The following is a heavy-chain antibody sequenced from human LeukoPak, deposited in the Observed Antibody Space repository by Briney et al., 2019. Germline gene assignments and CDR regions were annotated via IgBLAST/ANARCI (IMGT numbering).Heavy chain of an antibody. J-gene: IGHJ4*02. CDR2: ISSSSSYI. Sequence: GGSLRLSCAASGFTFSGYWMHWVRQAPGKGLEWVSSISSSSSYIYYADSVKGRFTISRDNAKNSLYLQMNSLRAEDTAVYYCASLLYSSSWDYWGQGTLVTVSS. CDR1: GFTFSGYW. V-gene: IGHV3-21*01. CDR3: ASLLYSSSWDY. D-gene: IGHD6-13*01.